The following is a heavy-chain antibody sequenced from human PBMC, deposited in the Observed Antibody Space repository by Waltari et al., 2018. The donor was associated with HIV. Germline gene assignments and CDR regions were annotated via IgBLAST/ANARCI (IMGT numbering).Heavy chain of an antibody. V-gene: IGHV3-21*06. J-gene: IGHJ4*02. CDR2: ISRSSDYI. D-gene: IGHD4-17*01. CDR1: GLTFGRSA. CDR3: TATVTTRGTFDY. Sequence: EVQLVESGGGLAKPGGSRRLSCAASGLTFGRSAMNWVRQAPGKGLEWIAYISRSSDYIYYADSVKGRFIISRDNAKNSVFLDMNNMRDVDTAVYYCTATVTTRGTFDYWGQGTMVPVS.